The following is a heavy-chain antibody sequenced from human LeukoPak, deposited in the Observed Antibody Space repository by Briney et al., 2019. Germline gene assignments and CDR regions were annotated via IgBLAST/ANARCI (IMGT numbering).Heavy chain of an antibody. D-gene: IGHD2-21*01. CDR3: VEDRCDRATCPEV. Sequence: GRSLRLSCAASGFTFSSYGMHWVRQAPGKGLEWVAVISYDGSNKYYADSVKGRFTISRDNSKNTLYLQMNSLRAEDTALYYCVEDRCDRATCPEVWGQGTLVTVSS. CDR2: ISYDGSNK. J-gene: IGHJ4*02. CDR1: GFTFSSYG. V-gene: IGHV3-30*18.